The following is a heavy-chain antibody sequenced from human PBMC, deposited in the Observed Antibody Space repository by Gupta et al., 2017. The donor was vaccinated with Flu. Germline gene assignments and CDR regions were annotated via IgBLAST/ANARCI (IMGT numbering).Heavy chain of an antibody. D-gene: IGHD3-16*01. Sequence: QVQLVQSGAEVKKPGSSVTVSCKASGGTFSSYTFSWVRQAPGQGPEWIGRVIPILGMTDYEQKFQGRVTITADKSTNAAYMEMRSLRSEDTAIYYCARDRGSPYYFDYGGQGTLVTVSS. CDR2: VIPILGMT. CDR3: ARDRGSPYYFDY. V-gene: IGHV1-69*04. J-gene: IGHJ4*02. CDR1: GGTFSSYT.